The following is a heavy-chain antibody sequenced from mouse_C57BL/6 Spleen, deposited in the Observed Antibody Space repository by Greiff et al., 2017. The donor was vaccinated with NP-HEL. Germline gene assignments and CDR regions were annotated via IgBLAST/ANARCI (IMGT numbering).Heavy chain of an antibody. CDR1: GYSFTDYN. Sequence: LEESGPELVKPGASVKISCKASGYSFTDYNMNWVKQSNGKSLEWIGVINPNYGTTSYNQKFKGKATLTVDQSSSTAYMQLNSLTSEDSAVYYCASPIYYYGSSYPFAYWGQGTLVTVSA. V-gene: IGHV1-39*01. J-gene: IGHJ3*01. D-gene: IGHD1-1*01. CDR3: ASPIYYYGSSYPFAY. CDR2: INPNYGTT.